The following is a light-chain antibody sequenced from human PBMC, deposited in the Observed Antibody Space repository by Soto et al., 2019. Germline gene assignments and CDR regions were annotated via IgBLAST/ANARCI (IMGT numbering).Light chain of an antibody. Sequence: DIQMTQSPSSLSASVGDRVTITCRASQSISSYLNWYQQKPGKAPKLLIYAASSLQSGVPSRFSGHGSETDFSLTISSLQPEDFASYYCQQSYSTPPWTFGQGTKVEIK. V-gene: IGKV1-39*01. CDR2: AAS. CDR1: QSISSY. CDR3: QQSYSTPPWT. J-gene: IGKJ1*01.